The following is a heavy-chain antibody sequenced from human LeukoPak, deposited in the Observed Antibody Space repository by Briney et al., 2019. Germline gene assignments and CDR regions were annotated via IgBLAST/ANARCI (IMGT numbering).Heavy chain of an antibody. D-gene: IGHD4-11*01. Sequence: GASVKVSCKASGYTFSSYGVSWVRQAPGQGLEWMGWISASNVNIDYAQKLQGRVTLTTDTSTSTAYMELRSLRSDDTAVYYCARQPRSGYSNYALDYWGQGTLVTVSS. CDR2: ISASNVNI. J-gene: IGHJ4*02. CDR1: GYTFSSYG. CDR3: ARQPRSGYSNYALDY. V-gene: IGHV1-18*01.